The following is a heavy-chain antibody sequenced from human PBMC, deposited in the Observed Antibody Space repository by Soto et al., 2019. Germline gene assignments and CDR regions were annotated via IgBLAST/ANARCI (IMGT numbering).Heavy chain of an antibody. D-gene: IGHD3-3*02. V-gene: IGHV3-23*01. J-gene: IGHJ4*02. Sequence: EVHLLESAGGLVQPGGSLRISCAASGFIFSDYVMSWVRQAPGKGLEWVSAISGNAHATYYAASVKGRFTISRDNSKNTLYLQMDSLRVEDTARYYCVKDAPQPFSDWGRGTLVTVSS. CDR3: VKDAPQPFSD. CDR1: GFIFSDYV. CDR2: ISGNAHAT.